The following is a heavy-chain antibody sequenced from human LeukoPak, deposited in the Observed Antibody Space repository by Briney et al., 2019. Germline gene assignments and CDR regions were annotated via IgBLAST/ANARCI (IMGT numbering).Heavy chain of an antibody. CDR2: IYYSGST. V-gene: IGHV4-39*07. CDR1: GGSISSSSYY. Sequence: SETLSLTCTVSGGSISSSSYYWGWIRQPPGKGLEWIGSIYYSGSTYYNPSLKSRVTISVDTSKNEFSLKLCSVTAADTAVYYCARDWNRYAYWGQGTLVIVSS. D-gene: IGHD1-1*01. J-gene: IGHJ4*02. CDR3: ARDWNRYAY.